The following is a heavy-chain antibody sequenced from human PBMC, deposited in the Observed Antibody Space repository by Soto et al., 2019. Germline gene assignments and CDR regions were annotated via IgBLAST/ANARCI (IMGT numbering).Heavy chain of an antibody. D-gene: IGHD6-13*01. CDR1: GFTFTNYA. J-gene: IGHJ4*02. V-gene: IGHV3-23*01. CDR2: ISGGGSIT. CDR3: AKTIRGGYSSSWYYFDY. Sequence: EVQLLESGGDLVQPGGSLRLSCAASGFTFTNYAMTWVRQAPGKGLEWVSTISGGGSITYYADSLKGRFTISRDNSKNTLSRQINSLRAEDTAVYDWAKTIRGGYSSSWYYFDYWGQGTLVTVSS.